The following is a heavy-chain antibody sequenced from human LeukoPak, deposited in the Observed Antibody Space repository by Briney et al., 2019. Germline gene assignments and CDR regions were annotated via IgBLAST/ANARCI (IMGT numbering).Heavy chain of an antibody. CDR2: ISYDGSNK. CDR1: GFTFSSYG. V-gene: IGHV3-30*03. J-gene: IGHJ4*02. D-gene: IGHD3-10*01. CDR3: ARDRYTMVRGVIMLDY. Sequence: PGGSLRLSCAASGFTFSSYGMHWVRQAPGKGLEWVAVISYDGSNKYYADSVKGRFTISRDNSKNTLYLQMNSLRAEDTAVYYCARDRYTMVRGVIMLDYWGQGTLVTVSS.